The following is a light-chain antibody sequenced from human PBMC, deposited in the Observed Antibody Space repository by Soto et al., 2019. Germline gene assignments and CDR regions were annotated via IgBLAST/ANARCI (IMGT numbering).Light chain of an antibody. J-gene: IGKJ5*01. V-gene: IGKV3-15*01. CDR3: QHYNSWPRIA. CDR1: QSASTN. CDR2: GAS. Sequence: EIVLTQSPVTLSVSPGERATLFCRASQSASTNLAWYQHKPGQAPRLLIYGASTRATAIPARFSGSGSGTEFTLIINSLEAEDFAVYYCQHYNSWPRIAFGQGTRLDIK.